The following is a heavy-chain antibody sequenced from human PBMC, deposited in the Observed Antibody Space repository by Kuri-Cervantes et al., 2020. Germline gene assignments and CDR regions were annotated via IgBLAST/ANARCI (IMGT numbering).Heavy chain of an antibody. CDR2: IYYSGST. Sequence: LETLSLTCTVSGGSISSSSYYWGWIRQPPGKGLEWIGSIYYSGSTYYNPSLKSRVTISVDTSKNQFSLKLSSVTAADTAVYYCARGLGIGRPIYYFDYWGQGTLVTVSS. CDR1: GGSISSSSYY. D-gene: IGHD7-27*01. CDR3: ARGLGIGRPIYYFDY. J-gene: IGHJ4*02. V-gene: IGHV4-39*01.